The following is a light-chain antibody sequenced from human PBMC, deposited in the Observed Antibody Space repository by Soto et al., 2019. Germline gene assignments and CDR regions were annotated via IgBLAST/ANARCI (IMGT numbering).Light chain of an antibody. CDR1: SAAIGAGYR. CDR2: DNT. CDR3: QSFDKYLSAVV. Sequence: QSVLTQTPSVSGAPGERVPSSCTGSSAAIGAGYRVRWYQQVPGTAPKLLMYDNTNRPSGVPARFSGSKSGTSASLAISGLQAEDEADYYCQSFDKYLSAVVFGGGTTLTVL. J-gene: IGLJ2*01. V-gene: IGLV1-40*01.